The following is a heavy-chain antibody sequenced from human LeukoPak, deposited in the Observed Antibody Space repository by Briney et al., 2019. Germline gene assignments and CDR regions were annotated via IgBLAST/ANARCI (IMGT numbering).Heavy chain of an antibody. CDR2: ISSSSSYI. V-gene: IGHV3-21*01. Sequence: GGSLRLFCAASGFTFSSYSMNWVRQAPGKGLEWVSSISSSSSYIYYADSVKGRFTVSRDNSRNTLYLQMNSLTVEDTAVYYCARDNDPDYSSSPGWFDSWGQGTLVTVSS. CDR3: ARDNDPDYSSSPGWFDS. CDR1: GFTFSSYS. J-gene: IGHJ5*01. D-gene: IGHD6-6*01.